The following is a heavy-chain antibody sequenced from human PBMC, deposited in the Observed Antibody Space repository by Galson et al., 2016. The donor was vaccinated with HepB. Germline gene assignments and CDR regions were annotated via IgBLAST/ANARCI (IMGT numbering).Heavy chain of an antibody. V-gene: IGHV3-30*19. CDR3: ATDGSESGWFGEQHDN. Sequence: SLRLSCAASGFTFTTYWMSWVRQAPGKGLEWVAVISYDGSNKYYADSVKGRFTISRDNSKNTLYLQMNSLRAEDTAVYYCATDGSESGWFGEQHDNWGQGTLVTVSS. J-gene: IGHJ4*02. D-gene: IGHD3-10*01. CDR1: GFTFTTYW. CDR2: ISYDGSNK.